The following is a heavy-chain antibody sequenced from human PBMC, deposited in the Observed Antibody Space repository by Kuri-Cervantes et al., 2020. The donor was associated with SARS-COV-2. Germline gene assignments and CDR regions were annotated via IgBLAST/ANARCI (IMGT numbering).Heavy chain of an antibody. CDR2: ISWDGDNI. Sequence: GESLKISCAASGFTFDDFTMHWVRQFPGKGLEWVSLISWDGDNIEYVDSVKGRFTISRGNSKNTLYLQMNSLRAEDTALYYCAKDGLLWFGEYSGGYFDYWGQGTLVTVSS. J-gene: IGHJ4*02. CDR3: AKDGLLWFGEYSGGYFDY. D-gene: IGHD3-10*01. V-gene: IGHV3-43*01. CDR1: GFTFDDFT.